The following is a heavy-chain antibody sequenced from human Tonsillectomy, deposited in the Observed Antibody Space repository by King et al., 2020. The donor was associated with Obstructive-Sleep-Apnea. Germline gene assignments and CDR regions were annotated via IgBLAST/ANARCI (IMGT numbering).Heavy chain of an antibody. CDR3: TRDSYDSGGYVDY. Sequence: VQLVESGGGLVQPGRSLRLSCTASGFTFGDYAVSWFRQAPGKGLEWVGFIRSKDYGATVEYAAPVKGRFSISRDDSKSIAYLHMNSLKTEDTAVYYCTRDSYDSGGYVDYWGQGTLVAVSS. V-gene: IGHV3-49*03. CDR2: IRSKDYGATV. J-gene: IGHJ4*02. CDR1: GFTFGDYA. D-gene: IGHD3-22*01.